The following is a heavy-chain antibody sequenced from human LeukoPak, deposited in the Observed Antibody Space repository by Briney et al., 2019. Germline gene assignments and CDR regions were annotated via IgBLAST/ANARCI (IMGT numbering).Heavy chain of an antibody. CDR3: AGHVMTPAGLRWFDP. Sequence: TLSLTCTVSGDSITNNDYYWGWIRQPPGKGLEWIASIYYSGSPYYIPSLKSRATISVDTSRNQFSLQLTTVTSMDTAMYFCAGHVMTPAGLRWFDPWGQGILVIVS. CDR1: GDSITNNDYY. D-gene: IGHD2-2*01. V-gene: IGHV4-39*01. CDR2: IYYSGSP. J-gene: IGHJ5*02.